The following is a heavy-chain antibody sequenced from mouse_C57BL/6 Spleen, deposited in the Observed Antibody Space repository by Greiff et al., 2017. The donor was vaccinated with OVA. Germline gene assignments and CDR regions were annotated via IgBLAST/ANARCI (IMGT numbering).Heavy chain of an antibody. D-gene: IGHD2-2*01. Sequence: VKLQESGAELVKPGASVKMSCKASGYTFTTYPIEWMKQNHGKSLEWIGNFHPYNDDTKYNEKFKGKATLTVEKSSSTVYLELSRLTSDDSAVYYCARRDGYDGFWFAYWGQGTLVTVSA. CDR2: FHPYNDDT. J-gene: IGHJ3*01. CDR3: ARRDGYDGFWFAY. V-gene: IGHV1-47*01. CDR1: GYTFTTYP.